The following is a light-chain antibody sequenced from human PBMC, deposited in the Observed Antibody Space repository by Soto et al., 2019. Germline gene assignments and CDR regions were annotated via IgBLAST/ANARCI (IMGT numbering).Light chain of an antibody. CDR2: GAS. CDR3: QHYGSSSWT. J-gene: IGKJ1*01. Sequence: EIVLTQSPGTLSLSPGERATLSCRTSQSVSSGYLAWYQQKPGQAPRLLIYGASRRATGIPDRFSGSGSGTDFTLIISRLEPEDFAVYYCQHYGSSSWTFGQGTKVEIK. CDR1: QSVSSGY. V-gene: IGKV3-20*01.